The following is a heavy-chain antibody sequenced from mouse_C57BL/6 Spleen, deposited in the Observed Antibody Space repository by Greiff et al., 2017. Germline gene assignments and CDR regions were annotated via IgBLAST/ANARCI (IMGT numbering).Heavy chain of an antibody. CDR3: ARSAYDGYYFDC. Sequence: QVQLQQPGAELVMPGASVKLSCKASGYTFTSYWMHWVKQRPGQGLEWIGEIDPSDSYTKYNQKFKGKSTLTVDKSSSTAYMQLSSLTSEDSAVYYCARSAYDGYYFDCWGQSTTLSVSS. J-gene: IGHJ2*01. V-gene: IGHV1-69*01. CDR1: GYTFTSYW. CDR2: IDPSDSYT. D-gene: IGHD2-3*01.